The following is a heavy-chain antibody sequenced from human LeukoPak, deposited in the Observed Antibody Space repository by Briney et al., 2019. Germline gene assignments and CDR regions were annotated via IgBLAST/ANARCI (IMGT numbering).Heavy chain of an antibody. CDR2: IYPGDSDT. J-gene: IGHJ4*02. CDR1: GYSFTSYW. V-gene: IGHV5-51*01. D-gene: IGHD3-9*01. CDR3: VRLHYYDILTGYYFDY. Sequence: GESLKISCKGSGYSFTSYWIGWVRQMPGKGLEWMGIIYPGDSDTRYSPSFQGQVTISADKSISTAYLQWSSLKASDTAMYYCVRLHYYDILTGYYFDYWGQGTLVTVSS.